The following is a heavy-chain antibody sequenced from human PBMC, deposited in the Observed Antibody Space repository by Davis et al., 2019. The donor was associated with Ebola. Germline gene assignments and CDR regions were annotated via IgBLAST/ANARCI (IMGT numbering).Heavy chain of an antibody. CDR2: IYHSGRT. Sequence: SETLSLTCAVSGGSISSGGYSWSWIRQPPGKGLEWIGYIYHSGRTYYNPSLKSRVTISVDKSKNQFSLKLSSVTAADTAVYYCARDLGLGYCSGGSCFRVNYYGMDVWGQGTTVTVSS. J-gene: IGHJ6*02. CDR1: GGSISSGGYS. V-gene: IGHV4-30-2*01. D-gene: IGHD2-15*01. CDR3: ARDLGLGYCSGGSCFRVNYYGMDV.